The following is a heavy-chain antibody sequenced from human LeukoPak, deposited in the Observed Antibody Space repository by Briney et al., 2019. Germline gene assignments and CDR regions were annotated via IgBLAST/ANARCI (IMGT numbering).Heavy chain of an antibody. D-gene: IGHD6-13*01. Sequence: GGSLRLSCAASGFTFSTYWMSWVRQAPGKGLEWVANIKHDGSEKYYVDSVKGRFTISRDNAKNSLYLQMNSLRAEDTAVYYCAKDRRPIARSPSSPPDYWGQGTLVTVSS. CDR3: AKDRRPIARSPSSPPDY. V-gene: IGHV3-7*01. CDR1: GFTFSTYW. CDR2: IKHDGSEK. J-gene: IGHJ4*02.